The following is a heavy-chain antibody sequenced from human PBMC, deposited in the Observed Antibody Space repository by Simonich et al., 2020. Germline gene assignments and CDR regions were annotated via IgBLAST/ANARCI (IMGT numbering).Heavy chain of an antibody. D-gene: IGHD1-26*01. V-gene: IGHV4-59*08. CDR3: ARSLGYYYYYYGMDV. CDR2: IYYSGTT. CDR1: GGSISSYY. Sequence: QVQLQESGPGLVKPSETLSLTCTVSGGSISSYYWSWIRQPPGKGLEWIGYIYYSGTTNYNPTLKIRVTISVDTSKNQFSLKLSSVTAADTAVYYCARSLGYYYYYYGMDVWGQGTTVTVSS. J-gene: IGHJ6*02.